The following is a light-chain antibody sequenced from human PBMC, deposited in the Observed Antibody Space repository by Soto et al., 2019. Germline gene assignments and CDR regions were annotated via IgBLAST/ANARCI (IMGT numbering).Light chain of an antibody. Sequence: AIQMTQSPSSLSASVGDRVTITCRASQDIENDLSWYQQKPGKAPKLLIYGASTLQSGVPSRFSGSGSGTDFTLTISSLQPDDFASYYCLQDNRYPWTFGQGTKVEIK. CDR2: GAS. CDR3: LQDNRYPWT. V-gene: IGKV1-6*01. CDR1: QDIEND. J-gene: IGKJ1*01.